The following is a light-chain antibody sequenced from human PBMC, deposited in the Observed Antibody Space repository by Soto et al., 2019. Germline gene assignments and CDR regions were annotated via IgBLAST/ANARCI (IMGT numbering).Light chain of an antibody. J-gene: IGKJ1*01. Sequence: DIPMTQSPSTLSASVGDRVTITCRASQSISSWLAWYQQKPGKAPKLLIYDASSLESGVPSRFSGSGSGTEFTLTISSLQPDDFATYYCQQYNSSTWTFGQGTKVEI. CDR2: DAS. CDR1: QSISSW. CDR3: QQYNSSTWT. V-gene: IGKV1-5*01.